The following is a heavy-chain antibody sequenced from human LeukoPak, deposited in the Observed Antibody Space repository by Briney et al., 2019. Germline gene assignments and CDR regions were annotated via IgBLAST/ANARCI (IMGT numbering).Heavy chain of an antibody. D-gene: IGHD6-19*01. CDR1: GGSISSYY. Sequence: SETLSLTCTVSGGSISSYYWSWIRQPAGKGLEWIGRIYTSGSTNYSPSLKSRVTISVDTSNNQFPLKLTSVTAADTAVYYCARQWIGYSSGWYGFWGQGTLVTVSS. J-gene: IGHJ4*02. CDR3: ARQWIGYSSGWYGF. V-gene: IGHV4-4*07. CDR2: IYTSGST.